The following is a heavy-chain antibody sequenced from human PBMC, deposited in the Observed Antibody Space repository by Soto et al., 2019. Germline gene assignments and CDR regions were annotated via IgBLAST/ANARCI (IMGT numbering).Heavy chain of an antibody. Sequence: QVQLRESGPGLVKPSQTLSLTCTVSGGSISSGGYYWNWIRQHPGKGLEWIGHIYYSGNTYYNPSLKSRVTISVDPSKNQFSLKLSSVTAADTAVYYCAREGDGYNGDYWGQGTLGTVSS. D-gene: IGHD5-12*01. V-gene: IGHV4-31*03. CDR1: GGSISSGGYY. CDR2: IYYSGNT. J-gene: IGHJ4*02. CDR3: AREGDGYNGDY.